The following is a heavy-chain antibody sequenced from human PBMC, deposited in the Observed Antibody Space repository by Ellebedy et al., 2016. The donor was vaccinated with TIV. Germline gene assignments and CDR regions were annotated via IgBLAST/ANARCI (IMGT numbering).Heavy chain of an antibody. CDR3: AKEVGDYDF. CDR1: GFTFSTYA. Sequence: PGGSLRLSCAASGFTFSTYALTWVRQAPGRGLEWVSAIGGSGGRANYADSVRGRFTISRDNSKSTLYLQMNSLRSEDTAVYYCAKEVGDYDFWGQGTLVTVSS. V-gene: IGHV3-23*01. CDR2: IGGSGGRA. J-gene: IGHJ4*02. D-gene: IGHD2-2*01.